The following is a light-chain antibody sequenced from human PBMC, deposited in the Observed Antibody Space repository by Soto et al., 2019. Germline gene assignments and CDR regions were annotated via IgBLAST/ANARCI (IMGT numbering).Light chain of an antibody. Sequence: QVTQFPSSLSASVGDRVTITCRPSRGIRNDLGWYQQKPGKAPKLLIYGASNLQTGVPSRFSGSGSGTDFTLTISSLQPEDVGTYYCLQEYSYPLIFGGGTKVEIK. CDR1: RGIRND. CDR3: LQEYSYPLI. V-gene: IGKV1-6*01. J-gene: IGKJ4*01. CDR2: GAS.